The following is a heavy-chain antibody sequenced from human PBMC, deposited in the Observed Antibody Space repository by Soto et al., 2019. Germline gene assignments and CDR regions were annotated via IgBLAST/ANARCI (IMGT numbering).Heavy chain of an antibody. Sequence: VGSLRLSCAASGFTFSSYSMNWVRQAQGKGLEWVSSISSSSSYIYYADSVKGRFTISRDNAKNSLYLQMNSLRAEDTAVYYCARDWFGRITMVRGAPLDYWGQGTLVTVSS. CDR3: ARDWFGRITMVRGAPLDY. D-gene: IGHD3-10*01. J-gene: IGHJ4*02. V-gene: IGHV3-21*01. CDR1: GFTFSSYS. CDR2: ISSSSSYI.